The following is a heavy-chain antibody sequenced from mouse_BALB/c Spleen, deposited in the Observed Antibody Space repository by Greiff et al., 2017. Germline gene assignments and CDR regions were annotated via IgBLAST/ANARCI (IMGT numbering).Heavy chain of an antibody. CDR3: ARRGYDYAMDY. CDR1: GFTFSSYA. V-gene: IGHV5-9-4*01. D-gene: IGHD2-14*01. J-gene: IGHJ4*01. Sequence: EVMLVESGGGLVKPGGSLKLSCAASGFTFSSYAMSWVRQSPEKRLEWVAEISSGGSYTYYPDTVTGRFTISRDNAKNTLYLEMSSLRSEDTAMYYCARRGYDYAMDYWGQGTSVTVSS. CDR2: ISSGGSYT.